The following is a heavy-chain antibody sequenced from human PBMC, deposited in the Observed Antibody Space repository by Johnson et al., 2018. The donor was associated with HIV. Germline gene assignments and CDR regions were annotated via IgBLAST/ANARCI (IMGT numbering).Heavy chain of an antibody. J-gene: IGHJ3*02. CDR2: TSSNGDRT. CDR3: AKVNRMEQWLAGGGAFDI. CDR1: GFSFSSFS. V-gene: IGHV3-64*01. Sequence: VQLVESGGGLVQPGGSLRLSCAASGFSFSSFSMHWVRQAPGKGLEYVSTTSSNGDRTYYANSVKGRFIISRDNSENTLYLQMGSLRAEDTAVYYCAKVNRMEQWLAGGGAFDIWGQGTMVTVSS. D-gene: IGHD6-19*01.